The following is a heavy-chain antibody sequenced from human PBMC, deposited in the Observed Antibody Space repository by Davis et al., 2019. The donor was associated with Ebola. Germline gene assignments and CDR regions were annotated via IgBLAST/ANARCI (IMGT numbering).Heavy chain of an antibody. D-gene: IGHD2-2*01. CDR3: AKDGSAMIDYYFDY. Sequence: PGGSLRLSCAASGFSFSTYGMHWVRQAPGKGLEWVAVISHDGSRRYYADSVKGRFTISRDNSPNTLYLQMNSLRAGDTAVYYCAKDGSAMIDYYFDYWGQGTLVPSPQ. CDR2: ISHDGSRR. J-gene: IGHJ4*02. CDR1: GFSFSTYG. V-gene: IGHV3-30*18.